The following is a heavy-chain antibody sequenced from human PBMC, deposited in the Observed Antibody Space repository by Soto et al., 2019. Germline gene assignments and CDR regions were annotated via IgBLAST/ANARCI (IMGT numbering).Heavy chain of an antibody. CDR1: GFTVSSNY. D-gene: IGHD3-3*01. CDR3: ARAPTTYYDFWSGYSPRYYYYGMDV. Sequence: EVQLVETGGGLIQPGGSLRLSCAASGFTVSSNYMSWVRQAPGKGLEWVSVIYSGGSTYYADSVKGRFTISRDNSKNTRYLQMTSLRAEDTAVYYCARAPTTYYDFWSGYSPRYYYYGMDVWGQGSTVTVSS. CDR2: IYSGGST. V-gene: IGHV3-53*02. J-gene: IGHJ6*02.